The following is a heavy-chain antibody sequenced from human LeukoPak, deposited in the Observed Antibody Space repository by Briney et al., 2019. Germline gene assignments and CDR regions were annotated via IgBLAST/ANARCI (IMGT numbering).Heavy chain of an antibody. CDR1: GYTFTNYG. Sequence: ASVKVSCKASGYTFTNYGISWVRQAPGQGLEWMGWISAYNGNTNYAQKFQGRITMTTDTSTSTAYMELRSLRSDDTAVYYCARTQHLVLRSPLDPWGQGTLVTVSS. J-gene: IGHJ5*02. CDR2: ISAYNGNT. D-gene: IGHD6-13*01. CDR3: ARTQHLVLRSPLDP. V-gene: IGHV1-18*01.